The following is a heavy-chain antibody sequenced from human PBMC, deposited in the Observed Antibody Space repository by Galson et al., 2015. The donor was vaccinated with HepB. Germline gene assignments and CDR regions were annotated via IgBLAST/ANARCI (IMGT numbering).Heavy chain of an antibody. CDR2: IYYSGST. CDR3: ARLGRFSRNFDY. Sequence: ETLSLTCTVSGGSISSSSYYWGWIRQPPGKGLEWIGSIYYSGSTYYNPSLKSRVTISVDTSKNQFSLKLSSVTAADTAVYYCARLGRFSRNFDYWGQGTLVTVSS. J-gene: IGHJ4*02. V-gene: IGHV4-39*01. CDR1: GGSISSSSYY. D-gene: IGHD3-3*01.